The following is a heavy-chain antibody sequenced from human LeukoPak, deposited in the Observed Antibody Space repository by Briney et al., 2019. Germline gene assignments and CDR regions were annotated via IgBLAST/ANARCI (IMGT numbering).Heavy chain of an antibody. V-gene: IGHV3-73*01. Sequence: GGSLRLSCAASGFTFSGSAMHWVRQASGKGLEWVGRIRSKANSYATAYAASVKGRFTISRDNSKNSLYLQMNSPRTEDTALYYCAGGYCSSTSCYGGLDYWGQGTLVTVSS. CDR2: IRSKANSYAT. J-gene: IGHJ4*02. D-gene: IGHD2-2*01. CDR1: GFTFSGSA. CDR3: AGGYCSSTSCYGGLDY.